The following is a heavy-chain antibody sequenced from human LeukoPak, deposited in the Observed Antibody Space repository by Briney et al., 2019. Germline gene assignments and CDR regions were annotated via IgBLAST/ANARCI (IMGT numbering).Heavy chain of an antibody. D-gene: IGHD2-8*01. CDR1: GFDFSNYW. CDR2: IKQDGSEK. J-gene: IGHJ4*02. Sequence: PGGSLRLSCAASGFDFSNYWMYWVRQAPGKGLEWVANIKQDGSEKYYVDSVRGRFTISRDNAKNSLFLQMNSLRAEDTALYYCANEEWYRFDYWGQGTLVTVPS. V-gene: IGHV3-7*03. CDR3: ANEEWYRFDY.